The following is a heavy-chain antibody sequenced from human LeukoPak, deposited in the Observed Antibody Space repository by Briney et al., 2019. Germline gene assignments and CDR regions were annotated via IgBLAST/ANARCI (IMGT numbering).Heavy chain of an antibody. D-gene: IGHD1-1*01. CDR3: AREGARPGTTLDAFDI. V-gene: IGHV3-33*01. CDR1: GFTFSSYG. Sequence: GGSLRLSCAASGFTFSSYGMHWLRQARGKGLEWVAVIWYDGSNKYYADSVKGRFTISRDNSKNTLYLQMNSLRAEDTAVYYCAREGARPGTTLDAFDIWGQGTMVTVSS. J-gene: IGHJ3*02. CDR2: IWYDGSNK.